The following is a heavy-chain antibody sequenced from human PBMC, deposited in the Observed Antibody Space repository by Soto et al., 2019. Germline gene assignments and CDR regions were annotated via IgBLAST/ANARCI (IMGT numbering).Heavy chain of an antibody. V-gene: IGHV4-39*01. D-gene: IGHD2-2*01. CDR1: GGSISSSSYY. Sequence: TLSLTCTVSGGSISSSSYYWGWIRQPPGKGLEWIGSIYYSGSTYYNPSLKSRVTISVDTSKNQFSLKLSSVTAADTAVYYCARHLGYCSSTSCYFYFDYWGQGTLVTVSS. J-gene: IGHJ4*02. CDR2: IYYSGST. CDR3: ARHLGYCSSTSCYFYFDY.